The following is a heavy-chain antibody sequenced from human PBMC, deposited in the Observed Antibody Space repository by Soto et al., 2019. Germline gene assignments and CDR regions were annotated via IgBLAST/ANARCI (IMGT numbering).Heavy chain of an antibody. V-gene: IGHV4-59*01. D-gene: IGHD6-13*01. CDR3: ARYRREAVAGYTLDN. CDR2: VYNSGST. Sequence: SETLSLTCTVSGGSISSNYWTWIRQPPGKGLEWIGYVYNSGSTNYNPSLKSRVTISGDTSKSQFSLKVNSMTAADTAVYYCARYRREAVAGYTLDNWGQGILVTVSS. CDR1: GGSISSNY. J-gene: IGHJ4*02.